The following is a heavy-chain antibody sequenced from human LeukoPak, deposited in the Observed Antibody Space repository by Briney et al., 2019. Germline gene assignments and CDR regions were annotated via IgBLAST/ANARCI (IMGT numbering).Heavy chain of an antibody. CDR1: VYTFTSYD. D-gene: IGHD6-6*01. Sequence: ASVKVSCKASVYTFTSYDISWVRQAPGQGLEWVGWINPNSGGTNYAQKFQGRVTMTRDTSISTAYMELSRLRSDDTAVYYCARERMIEYSSSSQDYYMDVWGKGTTVTVSS. CDR2: INPNSGGT. J-gene: IGHJ6*03. V-gene: IGHV1-2*02. CDR3: ARERMIEYSSSSQDYYMDV.